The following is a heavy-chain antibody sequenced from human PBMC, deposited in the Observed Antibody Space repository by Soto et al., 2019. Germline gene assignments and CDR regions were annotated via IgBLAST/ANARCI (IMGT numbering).Heavy chain of an antibody. CDR3: AKDRRQGYATSYYLED. CDR2: ISGSGYT. J-gene: IGHJ4*02. V-gene: IGHV3-23*01. Sequence: EVQLLESGGDLEQPGGSQRLSCAASGFTFSNFAMSWIRQAPGKGLEWVSTISGSGYTYYADSVKGRFTIYRDNSKNTVYLQMNSLRVEDTAVYYCAKDRRQGYATSYYLEDWGQGTLVTVSS. D-gene: IGHD3-16*01. CDR1: GFTFSNFA.